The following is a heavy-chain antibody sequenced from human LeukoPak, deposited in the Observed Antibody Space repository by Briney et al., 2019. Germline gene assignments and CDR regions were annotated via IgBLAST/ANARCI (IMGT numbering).Heavy chain of an antibody. D-gene: IGHD3-10*01. CDR3: ARLMVRGVIVWFDP. J-gene: IGHJ5*02. CDR2: IYYSGNT. CDR1: GGSISSYY. Sequence: SETLSLTCTVSGGSISSYYWSWIRQPPGKGLEWIGYIYYSGNTNYNPSLKSQVTISVDTSKNQFSLKLSSVTAADTAVYYCARLMVRGVIVWFDPWGQGTLVTVSS. V-gene: IGHV4-59*01.